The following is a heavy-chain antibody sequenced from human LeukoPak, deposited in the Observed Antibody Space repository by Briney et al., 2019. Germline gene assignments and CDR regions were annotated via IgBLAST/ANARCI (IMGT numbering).Heavy chain of an antibody. Sequence: GRSLRLSCAASGFTFSSYDMTWVRQAPGKGLEWVSGISGSAGSKDYADSVKGRFTVSRDNSKNTLYLQMSSLRADDTAVYYCAKGSGAYAYLFDYWGRGTLVTVSS. V-gene: IGHV3-23*01. CDR3: AKGSGAYAYLFDY. J-gene: IGHJ4*02. D-gene: IGHD2-15*01. CDR2: ISGSAGSK. CDR1: GFTFSSYD.